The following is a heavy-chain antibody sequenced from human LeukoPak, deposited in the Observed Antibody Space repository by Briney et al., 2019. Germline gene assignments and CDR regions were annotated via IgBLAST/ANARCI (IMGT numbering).Heavy chain of an antibody. V-gene: IGHV3-21*01. CDR1: GFTFSSYS. Sequence: AGGSLRLSCAASGFTFSSYSMNWVRQAPGKGLEWVSSISSSSSYIYYADSVKGRFTISRDNAKNSLYLQMNSLRAEDTAVYYCARDVGALTDDPCYFDYWGQGTLVTVSS. D-gene: IGHD3-9*01. CDR2: ISSSSSYI. J-gene: IGHJ4*02. CDR3: ARDVGALTDDPCYFDY.